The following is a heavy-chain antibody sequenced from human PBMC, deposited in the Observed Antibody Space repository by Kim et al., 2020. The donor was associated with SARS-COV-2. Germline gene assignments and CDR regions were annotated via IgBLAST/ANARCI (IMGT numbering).Heavy chain of an antibody. CDR3: TTDPCTSCYPYYYYGMDV. V-gene: IGHV3-15*01. J-gene: IGHJ6*02. D-gene: IGHD2-2*01. Sequence: KGRFTISRDDSKNTLYLQMNSLKTEDTAVYYCTTDPCTSCYPYYYYGMDVWGQGTTVTVSS.